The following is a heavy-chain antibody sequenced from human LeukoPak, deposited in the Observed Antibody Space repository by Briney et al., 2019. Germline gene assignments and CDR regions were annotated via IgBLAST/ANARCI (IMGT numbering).Heavy chain of an antibody. V-gene: IGHV4-34*01. Sequence: MSSETLSLTCAVYGGSFSGYYWSWIRQPPGKGLEWIGEINHSGSTNYNPSLKSRVTISVDTSKNQFSLKLSSVTAADTAVYYCARETGYCSGGSCEGYFNYWGQGTLVTVSS. D-gene: IGHD2-15*01. J-gene: IGHJ4*02. CDR2: INHSGST. CDR3: ARETGYCSGGSCEGYFNY. CDR1: GGSFSGYY.